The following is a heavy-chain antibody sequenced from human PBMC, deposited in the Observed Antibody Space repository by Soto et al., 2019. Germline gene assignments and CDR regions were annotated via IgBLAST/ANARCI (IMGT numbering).Heavy chain of an antibody. CDR3: AKCGGAGSDY. Sequence: EVQLVESGGGLVQPGGSLRLSCAASGFTFSNYYMSWVRQAQGKGLEWVANVNEDGSEKYYVDSVKGRFTVSRDNAKNSLYLQMNSLRAEDTAVYHCAKCGGAGSDYWGQGTLVTVSS. J-gene: IGHJ4*02. D-gene: IGHD2-21*01. V-gene: IGHV3-7*01. CDR2: VNEDGSEK. CDR1: GFTFSNYY.